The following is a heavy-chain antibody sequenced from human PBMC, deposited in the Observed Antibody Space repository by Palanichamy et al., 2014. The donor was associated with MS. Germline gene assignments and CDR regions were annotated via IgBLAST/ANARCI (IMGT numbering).Heavy chain of an antibody. J-gene: IGHJ4*02. V-gene: IGHV4-31*03. CDR3: ARVGRDFDY. CDR2: ISHSGSA. CDR1: GGSIGSGGYF. Sequence: QVQLQESGPGLVKPSQTLSLTCTVSGGSIGSGGYFWSWVRQRPGKGLEWIAYISHSGSADYNPSLQSRLTISLDTSKNHFSLNLNSVIAADTAVYYCARVGRDFDYWGQGTLVTVSS. D-gene: IGHD3-10*01.